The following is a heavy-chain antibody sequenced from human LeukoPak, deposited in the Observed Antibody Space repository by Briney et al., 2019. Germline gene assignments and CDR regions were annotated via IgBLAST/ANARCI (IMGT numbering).Heavy chain of an antibody. CDR2: IYTSGST. J-gene: IGHJ5*02. V-gene: IGHV4-4*07. Sequence: PSETLSLTCTVSGGSISSYYWSWIRQPAGKGLEWIGRIYTSGSTNYNPSLKSRVTISVDTSKNQFSLKLSSVTAADTAVYFCARDHPFYYGSGISWFDPWGQGTLVTVSS. CDR1: GGSISSYY. D-gene: IGHD3-10*01. CDR3: ARDHPFYYGSGISWFDP.